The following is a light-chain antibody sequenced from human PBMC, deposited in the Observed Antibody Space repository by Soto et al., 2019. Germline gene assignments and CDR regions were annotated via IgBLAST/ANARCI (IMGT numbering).Light chain of an antibody. J-gene: IGLJ1*01. Sequence: QSALTQPASVSASPGQSITISCTGTSSDVGAYNYASWYQQHPGKAPKLMIYEVSNRPSGVSNRFSGSKSGNTASLTISGLEAEDEADYYCSSYTSIITLYVFGSGTKVTVL. CDR1: SSDVGAYNY. V-gene: IGLV2-14*01. CDR2: EVS. CDR3: SSYTSIITLYV.